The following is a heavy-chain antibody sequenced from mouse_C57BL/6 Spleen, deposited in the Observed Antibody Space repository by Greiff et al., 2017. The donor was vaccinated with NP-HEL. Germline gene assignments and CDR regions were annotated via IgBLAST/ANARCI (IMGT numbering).Heavy chain of an antibody. CDR3: ARRDFYAMDY. CDR2: IDPSDSYT. CDR1: GSTFTSYW. V-gene: IGHV1-69*01. Sequence: QVQLQQPGAELVMPGASVKLSCKASGSTFTSYWMHWVKQRPGQGLEWIGEIDPSDSYTNYNQKFKGKSTLTVDKSSSTAYMQLSSLTSEDSAVYYCARRDFYAMDYWGQGTSVTVSS. J-gene: IGHJ4*01.